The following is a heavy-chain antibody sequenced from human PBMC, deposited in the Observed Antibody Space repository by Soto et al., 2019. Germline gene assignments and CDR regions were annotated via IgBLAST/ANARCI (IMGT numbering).Heavy chain of an antibody. CDR3: ARGFYSAF. CDR2: ISRSGTTI. CDR1: GLHFNSQE. D-gene: IGHD2-21*01. Sequence: HAGSPRLSCASSGLHFNSQEMNWVRRDPGKGPELVANISRSGTTIYYADSVKGRFTISRENAKSSLYLKMNSLRAEDTAIYYCARGFYSAFGVQGTLVTV. J-gene: IGHJ4*02. V-gene: IGHV3-48*03.